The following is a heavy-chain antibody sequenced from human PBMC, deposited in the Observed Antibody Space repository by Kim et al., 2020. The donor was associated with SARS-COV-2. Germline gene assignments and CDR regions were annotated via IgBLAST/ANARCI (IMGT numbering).Heavy chain of an antibody. J-gene: IGHJ4*02. D-gene: IGHD3-10*01. Sequence: GGSLRLSCAASGFTFSNAWMSWVRQAPGKGLEWVGRIKSKTDGGTTDYAAPVKGRFTISRDDSKNTLYLQMNSLKTEDTAVYYCTTSVVLLWFGELEPLGNYWGQGTLVTVSS. CDR2: IKSKTDGGTT. V-gene: IGHV3-15*01. CDR3: TTSVVLLWFGELEPLGNY. CDR1: GFTFSNAW.